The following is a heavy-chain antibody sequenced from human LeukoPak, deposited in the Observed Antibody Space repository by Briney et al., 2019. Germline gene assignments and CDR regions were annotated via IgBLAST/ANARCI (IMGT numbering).Heavy chain of an antibody. CDR3: AKVTNIAAKVPNYFDY. D-gene: IGHD6-13*01. J-gene: IGHJ4*02. CDR2: ISGSGGST. Sequence: GGSLRLSCAASGFTFSSYAMSRVRQAPGKGLEWVSAISGSGGSTYYADSVKGRFTISRDNSKNTLYLQMNSLRAEDTAVYYCAKVTNIAAKVPNYFDYWGQGTLVTVSS. CDR1: GFTFSSYA. V-gene: IGHV3-23*01.